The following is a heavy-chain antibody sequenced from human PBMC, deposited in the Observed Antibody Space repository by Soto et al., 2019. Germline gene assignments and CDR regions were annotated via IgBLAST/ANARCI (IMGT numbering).Heavy chain of an antibody. CDR3: ARARRMLPAAAKSVGLDV. J-gene: IGHJ6*02. CDR1: GFSIKNFE. V-gene: IGHV3-48*03. CDR2: LSTSGGTI. Sequence: EVLMVESGGGSVQPGGSLRLSCAASGFSIKNFEVNWVRQAPGKGLQWIAYLSTSGGTIYYADSVQGRFIISRDDANNSAHLQMNSPRVEDTAVYYCARARRMLPAAAKSVGLDVWGQGTAVSVTS. D-gene: IGHD2-2*01.